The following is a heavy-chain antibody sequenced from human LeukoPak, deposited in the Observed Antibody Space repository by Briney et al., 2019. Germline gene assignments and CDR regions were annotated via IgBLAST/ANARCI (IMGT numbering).Heavy chain of an antibody. D-gene: IGHD3-3*01. J-gene: IGHJ4*02. CDR3: ARDSITIFGVVRGYFDY. Sequence: GGSLRLSCAASGFTFSSYAMSWVRQAPGKGLEWVSAISGSGGSTYYADSVKGRFTISRDNSKNTLYLQMNSLRAEDTAVYYCARDSITIFGVVRGYFDYWGQGTLVTVSS. V-gene: IGHV3-23*01. CDR1: GFTFSSYA. CDR2: ISGSGGST.